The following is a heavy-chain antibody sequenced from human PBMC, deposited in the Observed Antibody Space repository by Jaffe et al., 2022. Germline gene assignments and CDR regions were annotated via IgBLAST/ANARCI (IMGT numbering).Heavy chain of an antibody. J-gene: IGHJ4*02. V-gene: IGHV3-23*01. CDR3: AKDGGALRFYFDN. D-gene: IGHD3-3*01. Sequence: EVQLLESGGGLVQPGGSLRLSCAASGFTFSNFAMTWVREAPGKRPEWVSAIGGNGDSTYYADSVKGRFTISRDNSKNILYLQMNSLRAEDTAVYYCAKDGGALRFYFDNWGRGTLVTVSS. CDR1: GFTFSNFA. CDR2: IGGNGDST.